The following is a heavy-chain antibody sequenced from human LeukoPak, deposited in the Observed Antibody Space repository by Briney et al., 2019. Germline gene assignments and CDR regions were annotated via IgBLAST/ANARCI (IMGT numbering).Heavy chain of an antibody. CDR1: GYTFTGYY. CDR3: ARAYYYGSGSFTYYYGMDV. J-gene: IGHJ6*02. CDR2: INPNSGGT. Sequence: ASVKVSCKASGYTFTGYYMHWVRQAPGQGLEWMGWINPNSGGTNYAQKFQGRVTMTRDTSISTAYMELSRPRSDDTAVYYCARAYYYGSGSFTYYYGMDVWGQGTTVTVSS. D-gene: IGHD3-10*01. V-gene: IGHV1-2*02.